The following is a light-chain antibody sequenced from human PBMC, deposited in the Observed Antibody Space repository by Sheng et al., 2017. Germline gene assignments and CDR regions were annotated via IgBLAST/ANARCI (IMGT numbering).Light chain of an antibody. CDR1: NIGTKS. CDR3: QMWDSSRDVV. J-gene: IGLJ2*01. V-gene: IGLV3-21*02. CDR2: DDS. Sequence: SYILPQPPSVSVAPGETANIACGGDNIGTKSVHWYQLKPGQAPVLVISDDSDRPSGIPERFSGSNSGNTATLTISRVEAGDEADYYCQMWDSSRDVVFGGGTKLTVL.